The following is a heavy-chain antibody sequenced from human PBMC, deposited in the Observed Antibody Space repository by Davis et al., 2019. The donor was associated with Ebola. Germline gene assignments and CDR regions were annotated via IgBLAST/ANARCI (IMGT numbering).Heavy chain of an antibody. CDR2: TYYRSKWYN. CDR1: GDSVSSNSVS. J-gene: IGHJ6*02. D-gene: IGHD3-10*01. V-gene: IGHV6-1*01. CDR3: VREGSHGMEV. Sequence: PSETLSLTCAISGDSVSSNSVSWNWIRQSPSRGLEWLGRTYYRSKWYNDYAVSVKSRITINPDTSKNQFSLQLNSVTPEDTAVYYCVREGSHGMEVWGQGTTVTVSS.